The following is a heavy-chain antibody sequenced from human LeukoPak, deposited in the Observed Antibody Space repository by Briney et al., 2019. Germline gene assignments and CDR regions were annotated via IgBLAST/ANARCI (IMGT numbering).Heavy chain of an antibody. D-gene: IGHD1-14*01. J-gene: IGHJ4*02. CDR1: GFTFSDYA. CDR3: ATFNRGGDSNRGHY. Sequence: GGSLRLSCAASGFTFSDYAMTWVRQAPGKGLEWVSAISGSGGSTYYADSVKGRFTISRDNSKNTLYLQVNSLRAEDTAVYYCATFNRGGDSNRGHYWGQGTLVTVSS. CDR2: ISGSGGST. V-gene: IGHV3-23*01.